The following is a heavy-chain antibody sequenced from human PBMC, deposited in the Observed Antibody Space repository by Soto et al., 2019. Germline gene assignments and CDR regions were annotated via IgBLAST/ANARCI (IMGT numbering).Heavy chain of an antibody. CDR3: ARGYDFWSGPFDY. J-gene: IGHJ4*02. CDR2: INSDGSST. V-gene: IGHV3-74*01. D-gene: IGHD3-3*01. CDR1: GFTFSSYW. Sequence: GGSLRLSCAASGFTFSSYWMHWVRQAPGKGLVWVSRINSDGSSTSYADSVKGRFTISRDNAKNTLYLQMNSLRAEDTAVYYCARGYDFWSGPFDYWGQGTLVTVSS.